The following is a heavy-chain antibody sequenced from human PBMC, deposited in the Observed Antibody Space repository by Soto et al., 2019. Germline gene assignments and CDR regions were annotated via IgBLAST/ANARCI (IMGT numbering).Heavy chain of an antibody. V-gene: IGHV1-69*12. CDR2: IIPGFTTT. CDR3: AREVAADGTFREDVFDI. D-gene: IGHD6-13*01. Sequence: QVHLVQSGAEVKKPGSSVKVSCKASGCTFSNHAINWVRQAPGQGLAWMGRIIPGFTTTNYAQKFQGRVTITADESTITAYMELSSLKHDDTAVYYCAREVAADGTFREDVFDIWGQGKLVTVAS. CDR1: GCTFSNHA. J-gene: IGHJ3*02.